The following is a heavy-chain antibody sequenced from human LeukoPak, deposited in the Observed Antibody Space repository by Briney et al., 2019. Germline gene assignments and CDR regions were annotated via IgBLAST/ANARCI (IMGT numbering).Heavy chain of an antibody. Sequence: PSETLSLTCTVSGGSISSYYWSWIRQPPGRGLEWIGNIYDSGSTNYNPSLNSRVTISVDTSKNQCSLKLSSVTAADTAVYYCATQSISGSSLSYFDYWGQGTLVNVSS. CDR1: GGSISSYY. D-gene: IGHD3-22*01. CDR2: IYDSGST. J-gene: IGHJ4*02. CDR3: ATQSISGSSLSYFDY. V-gene: IGHV4-59*01.